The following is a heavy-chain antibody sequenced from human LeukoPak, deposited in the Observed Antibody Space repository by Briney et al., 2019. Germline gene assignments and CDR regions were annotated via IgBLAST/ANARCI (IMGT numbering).Heavy chain of an antibody. CDR2: IYYSGST. V-gene: IGHV4-59*01. CDR3: ARDTAVAL. J-gene: IGHJ4*02. D-gene: IGHD4-23*01. Sequence: SETLSLTCSVSGGSITDYYWSWIRQPPGKGLEWIGNIYYSGSTNYNPSLVSRVSISADTYKNQFSLKLSSVTAADTAMYYCARDTAVALWGQGTLVTVSS. CDR1: GGSITDYY.